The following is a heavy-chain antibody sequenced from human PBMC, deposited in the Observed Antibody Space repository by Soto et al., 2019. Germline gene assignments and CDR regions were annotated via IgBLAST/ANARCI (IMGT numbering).Heavy chain of an antibody. V-gene: IGHV5-51*01. CDR2: IYPGDSDT. J-gene: IGHJ6*03. CDR1: GYSFTSYW. D-gene: IGHD5-12*01. CDR3: ARHGCYSGYGDYYYYYMDV. Sequence: GESLKISCKGSGYSFTSYWIGWVRQMTGKGLEWMGIIYPGDSDTRYSPSFQGQVTMSADKSISTAYLQWSSLKASDTAMYYCARHGCYSGYGDYYYYYMDVWGKGTTVTVSS.